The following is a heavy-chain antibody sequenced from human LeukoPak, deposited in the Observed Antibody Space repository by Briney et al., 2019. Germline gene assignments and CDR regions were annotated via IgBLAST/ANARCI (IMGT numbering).Heavy chain of an antibody. D-gene: IGHD5-12*01. Sequence: GASVKVSCKASGYTFTNYYMHWVRQAPGQGLEWMGIVNPSDGGTSYAQQLQGRVTMTTDTSTSTAYMELRSLRSDDTAVYYCARVTVSGYGGDYWGQGTLVTVSS. CDR3: ARVTVSGYGGDY. J-gene: IGHJ4*02. CDR1: GYTFTNYY. CDR2: VNPSDGGT. V-gene: IGHV1-46*01.